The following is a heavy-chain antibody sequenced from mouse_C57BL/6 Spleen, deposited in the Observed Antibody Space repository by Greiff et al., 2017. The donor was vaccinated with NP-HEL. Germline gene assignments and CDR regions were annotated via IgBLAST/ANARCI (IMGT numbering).Heavy chain of an antibody. Sequence: EVKLVASGGGLVQPGGSLKLSCAASGFTFSDYGMAWVRQAPRKGPEWVAFISNLAYSIYYADTVTGRFTISRENAKNTLYLEMSSLRSEDTAMYYCARDYGSSYVGWCAYWGQGTLVTVSA. CDR2: ISNLAYSI. CDR3: ARDYGSSYVGWCAY. D-gene: IGHD1-1*01. CDR1: GFTFSDYG. J-gene: IGHJ3*01. V-gene: IGHV5-15*04.